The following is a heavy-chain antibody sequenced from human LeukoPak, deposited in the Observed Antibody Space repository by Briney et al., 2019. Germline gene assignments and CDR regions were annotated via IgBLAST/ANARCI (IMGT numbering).Heavy chain of an antibody. J-gene: IGHJ5*02. Sequence: SETPSPTCTVSGASISSYYWSWIRQPAGKGLEWIGRIYTSGSTNYNPSLKSRVTMSVETSKNQFSLKLSSVTAADTAVYYCARVLDAFDPGGQGTLVTVSS. CDR2: IYTSGST. CDR3: ARVLDAFDP. V-gene: IGHV4-4*07. CDR1: GASISSYY.